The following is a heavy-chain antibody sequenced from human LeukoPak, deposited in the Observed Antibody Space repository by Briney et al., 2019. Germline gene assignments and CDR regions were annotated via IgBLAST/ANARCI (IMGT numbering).Heavy chain of an antibody. J-gene: IGHJ4*02. V-gene: IGHV3-23*01. CDR2: ISGSGGST. Sequence: GGSLRLSCAVSGFTFSSYAMSWVRQAPGKGLEWVSGISGSGGSTYYADSVKGRFTISRDNSKNTLYLQMNSLRAEDTAVYYCASYDFWSGSIKELIDYWGQGTLVTVSS. CDR1: GFTFSSYA. CDR3: ASYDFWSGSIKELIDY. D-gene: IGHD3-3*01.